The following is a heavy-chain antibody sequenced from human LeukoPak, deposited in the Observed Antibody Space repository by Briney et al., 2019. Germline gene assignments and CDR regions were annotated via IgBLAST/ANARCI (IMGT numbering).Heavy chain of an antibody. V-gene: IGHV3-48*03. D-gene: IGHD6-19*01. Sequence: PGGSLTLSCAVSGFPFSFYEINWVRQAPGKGLEWVSNMGSSGRTRYYADSVKGRFSIARDNAKNSLYLQMNSLRVEDTGVYYCALLAVASDFDYWGQGALVTVSS. CDR3: ALLAVASDFDY. CDR2: MGSSGRTR. CDR1: GFPFSFYE. J-gene: IGHJ4*02.